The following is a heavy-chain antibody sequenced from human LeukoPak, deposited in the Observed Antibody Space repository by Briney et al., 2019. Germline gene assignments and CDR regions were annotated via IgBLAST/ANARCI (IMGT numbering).Heavy chain of an antibody. D-gene: IGHD3-22*01. Sequence: ASVTVSCKASGYTFTSYYMHWVRQAPGQGLEWMGIINPSGGSTSYAQKFQGRVTMTRDTSTSTVYMELSSLRSEDTAVYYCARDRYDSSGYYSKGFDPWGQGTLVTVSS. CDR1: GYTFTSYY. CDR3: ARDRYDSSGYYSKGFDP. J-gene: IGHJ5*02. V-gene: IGHV1-46*01. CDR2: INPSGGST.